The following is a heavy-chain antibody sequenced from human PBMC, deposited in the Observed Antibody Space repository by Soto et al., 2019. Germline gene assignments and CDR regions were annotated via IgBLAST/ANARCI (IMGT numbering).Heavy chain of an antibody. D-gene: IGHD1-20*01. CDR2: ISAYNGNT. CDR3: ARDPGGITGPHFFDY. CDR1: GYTFTSYG. Sequence: ASVKVSCKASGYTFTSYGISWVRQAPGQGLEWMGWISAYNGNTNYAQKLQGRVTMTTDTSTSTAYMELRSLRSDDTAVYYCARDPGGITGPHFFDYGGKGTRFTVSS. V-gene: IGHV1-18*01. J-gene: IGHJ4*02.